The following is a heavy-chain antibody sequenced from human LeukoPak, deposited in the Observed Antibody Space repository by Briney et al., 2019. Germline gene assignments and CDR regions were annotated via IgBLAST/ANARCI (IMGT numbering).Heavy chain of an antibody. J-gene: IGHJ4*02. D-gene: IGHD3-10*01. CDR1: GGSFSGYY. CDR2: INHSGST. V-gene: IGHV4-34*01. Sequence: PSETLSLTCAVYGGSFSGYYWSWIRQPPGKGLEWIGEINHSGSTNYNPSLKGRVTISVDTSKNQFSLKLSSVTAADTAVYYCAYGSGSYDYWGQGTLVTVSS. CDR3: AYGSGSYDY.